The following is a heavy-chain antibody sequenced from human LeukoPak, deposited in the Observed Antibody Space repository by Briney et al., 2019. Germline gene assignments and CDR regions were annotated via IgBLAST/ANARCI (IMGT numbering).Heavy chain of an antibody. CDR2: INPNSGGT. CDR3: ARVELTVDTAMALSALDY. CDR1: GYTFTGYY. Sequence: VASVKVSCKASGYTFTGYYMHWVRQAPGQGLEWMGWINPNSGGTNHAQKFQGRVTMTRDTSISTAYMGLSRLRSDDTAVYYCARVELTVDTAMALSALDYWGQGTLVTVSS. D-gene: IGHD5-18*01. V-gene: IGHV1-2*02. J-gene: IGHJ4*02.